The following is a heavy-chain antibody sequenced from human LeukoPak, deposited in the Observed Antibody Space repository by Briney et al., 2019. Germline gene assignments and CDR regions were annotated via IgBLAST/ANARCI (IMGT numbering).Heavy chain of an antibody. Sequence: GASVKVSCXPSGYTLTSYDINWVRQAIGQGLEWMGWMNPNSDNTDYSQKFQGRVTMTRNTSIITACIEPSSIGSHGTRVYYCARDLEGRSNYAYWGQGTLVTVSS. J-gene: IGHJ4*02. CDR1: GYTLTSYD. V-gene: IGHV1-8*01. CDR2: MNPNSDNT. D-gene: IGHD1-1*01. CDR3: ARDLEGRSNYAY.